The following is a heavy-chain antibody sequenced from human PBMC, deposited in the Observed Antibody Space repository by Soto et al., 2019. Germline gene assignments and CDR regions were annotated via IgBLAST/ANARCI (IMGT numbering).Heavy chain of an antibody. J-gene: IGHJ6*03. V-gene: IGHV1-69*04. Sequence: SVKVSCKASGGTFSSYTISWVRQAPGQGLEWMGRIIPILGIANYARKFQGRVTITADTSTSTVYMELSSLRSEDTAVYYCARDYNVAARLRYYYYDMDVWGKGTTVTVSS. CDR3: ARDYNVAARLRYYYYDMDV. D-gene: IGHD6-6*01. CDR1: GGTFSSYT. CDR2: IIPILGIA.